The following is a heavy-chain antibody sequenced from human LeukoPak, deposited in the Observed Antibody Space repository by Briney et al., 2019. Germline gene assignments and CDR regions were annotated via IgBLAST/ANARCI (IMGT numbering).Heavy chain of an antibody. J-gene: IGHJ4*02. Sequence: PSETLSLTCAVYGGSFSGYYWSWIRQPPGKGLEWIGEINHSGSTNYNPSLKSRVTISVDTSKNQFSLKLSSVTAADTAVYYCARVGKYGYGDYWGQGTLVTVSS. CDR1: GGSFSGYY. CDR3: ARVGKYGYGDY. D-gene: IGHD5-12*01. V-gene: IGHV4-34*01. CDR2: INHSGST.